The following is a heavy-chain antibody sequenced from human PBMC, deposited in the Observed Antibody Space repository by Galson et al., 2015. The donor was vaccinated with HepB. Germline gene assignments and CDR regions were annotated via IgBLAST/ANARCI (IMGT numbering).Heavy chain of an antibody. CDR2: IWYDGSNK. Sequence: SLRLSCAASGFTFSSYGMHWVRQAPGKGLEWVAVIWYDGSNKYYADSVKGRFTISRDNSKNTLYLQMNSLRAEDTAVYYCARGLRGVPRNYFDYWGQGTLVTVSS. CDR1: GFTFSSYG. V-gene: IGHV3-33*01. J-gene: IGHJ4*02. D-gene: IGHD3-10*01. CDR3: ARGLRGVPRNYFDY.